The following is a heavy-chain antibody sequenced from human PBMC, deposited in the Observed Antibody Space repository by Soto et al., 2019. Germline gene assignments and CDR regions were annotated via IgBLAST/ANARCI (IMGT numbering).Heavy chain of an antibody. CDR3: EGDGWSSGYSYYYYYGMDV. Sequence: SETLSLTCTVSGGSISSYYWSWIRQPAGKGLEWIGRIYTSGSTNYNPSLKSRVTMSVDTSKNQFSLKLSSVTAADTAVYYCEGDGWSSGYSYYYYYGMDVWGQGTTVTVSS. D-gene: IGHD5-18*01. V-gene: IGHV4-4*07. CDR1: GGSISSYY. CDR2: IYTSGST. J-gene: IGHJ6*02.